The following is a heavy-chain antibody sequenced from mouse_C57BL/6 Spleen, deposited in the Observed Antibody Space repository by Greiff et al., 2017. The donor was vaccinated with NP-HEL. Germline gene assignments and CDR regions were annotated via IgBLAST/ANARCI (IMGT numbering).Heavy chain of an antibody. D-gene: IGHD3-2*02. CDR3: ARTAQARYFDY. V-gene: IGHV1-76*01. CDR2: IYPGSGNT. J-gene: IGHJ2*01. Sequence: QVQLKESGAELVRPGASVKLSCKASGYTFTDYYINWVKQRPGQGLEWIARIYPGSGNTYYNEKFKGKATLTAEKSSSTAYMQLSSLTSEDSAVYFCARTAQARYFDYWGQGTTLTVSS. CDR1: GYTFTDYY.